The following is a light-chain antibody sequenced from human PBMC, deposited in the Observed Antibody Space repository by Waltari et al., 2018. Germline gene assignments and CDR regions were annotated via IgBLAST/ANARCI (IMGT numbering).Light chain of an antibody. CDR2: DPS. V-gene: IGKV3-11*01. J-gene: IGKJ2*01. CDR3: HLRTDWPPRYT. Sequence: DIVLTQSPATLSLSPGERATLSCRASQSVSGHLAWYQQKPGQAPVLLLYDPSNRATGIPARFSGGGSGTDFTLSISRLEPEDFALDFCHLRTDWPPRYTFGQGTKLEIK. CDR1: QSVSGH.